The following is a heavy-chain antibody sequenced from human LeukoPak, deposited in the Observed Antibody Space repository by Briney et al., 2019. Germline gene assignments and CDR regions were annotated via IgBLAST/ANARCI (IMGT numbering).Heavy chain of an antibody. CDR3: ARGQVPAARGYNWFDP. CDR2: INARGDT. CDR1: GWSFNDYY. V-gene: IGHV4-34*01. J-gene: IGHJ5*02. Sequence: SETLSLTCAVYGWSFNDYYWNWVRQPPGKGLEWIGEINARGDTNYNPSLKSRVTISVDSSKNQFSLTLTSMIAADTAIYYCARGQVPAARGYNWFDPWGQGTLVTVSP. D-gene: IGHD2-2*01.